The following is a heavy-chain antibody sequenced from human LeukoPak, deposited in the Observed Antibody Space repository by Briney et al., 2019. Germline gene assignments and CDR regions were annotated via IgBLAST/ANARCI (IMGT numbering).Heavy chain of an antibody. CDR3: ARNSSGRYFDY. V-gene: IGHV4-38-2*01. D-gene: IGHD6-19*01. Sequence: SETLSLTCVVSHYSISSGDYWGWIRQPPGKGPGWIGSIYYSGSTHYNPSLKSRVIMSVDTSKNQFSLKLRSVTAADTALYYCARNSSGRYFDYWGQGTLVTVSS. CDR1: HYSISSGDY. J-gene: IGHJ4*02. CDR2: IYYSGST.